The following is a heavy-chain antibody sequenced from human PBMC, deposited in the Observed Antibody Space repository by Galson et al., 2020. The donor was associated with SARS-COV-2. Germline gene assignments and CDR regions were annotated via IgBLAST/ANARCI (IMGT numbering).Heavy chain of an antibody. CDR1: GFTFDDYA. CDR2: ISWNSGSI. J-gene: IGHJ2*01. CDR3: AKERYCGGDCYDWYFDL. D-gene: IGHD2-21*02. Sequence: SLKISCAASGFTFDDYAMHWVRQAPGKGLEWVSGISWNSGSIGYADSVKGRFTISRDNAKNSPYLQMNSLRAEDTALYYCAKERYCGGDCYDWYFDLWGRGTLVTVSS. V-gene: IGHV3-9*01.